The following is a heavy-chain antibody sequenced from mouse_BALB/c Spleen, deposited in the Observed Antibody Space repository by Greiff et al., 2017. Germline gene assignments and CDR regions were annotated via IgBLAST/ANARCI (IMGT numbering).Heavy chain of an antibody. V-gene: IGHV14-1*02. CDR3: ATVGFDY. J-gene: IGHJ2*01. CDR1: GFNIKDYY. CDR2: IDPENGNT. Sequence: EVQLQQSGAELVRPGALVKLSCKASGFNIKDYYMHWVKQRPEQGLEWIGWIDPENGNTIYDPKFQGKASITADTSSSTAYLQLSSLTSEDTAVYYCATVGFDYWGQGTTLTVSS. D-gene: IGHD1-1*01.